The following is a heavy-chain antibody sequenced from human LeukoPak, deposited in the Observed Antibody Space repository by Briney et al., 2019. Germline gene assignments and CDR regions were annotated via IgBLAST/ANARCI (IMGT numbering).Heavy chain of an antibody. J-gene: IGHJ4*02. CDR1: GFTFSSHA. D-gene: IGHD2-15*01. V-gene: IGHV3-23*01. CDR2: ISGSGDNT. CDR3: TSFPRADTRDIVFDF. Sequence: SGGSLRLSCAASGFTFSSHAMTWVRQAPGKGLEWVSVISGSGDNTDYADSVKGRFTISRDNSRNTVYLQMNSLRAEDTAVYYCTSFPRADTRDIVFDFWGQGALVTVSS.